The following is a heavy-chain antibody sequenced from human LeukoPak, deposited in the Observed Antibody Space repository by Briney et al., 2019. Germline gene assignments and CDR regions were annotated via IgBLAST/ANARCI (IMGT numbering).Heavy chain of an antibody. D-gene: IGHD4-11*01. CDR2: ISGSGGST. CDR1: GFTFSSYA. V-gene: IGHV3-23*01. Sequence: GGSLRLSCAASGFTFSSYAMSWVRQAPGKGREWVSAISGSGGSTYYADSVNGRFTISRDDSKNTLYLQMNSLRGEDTAVYYCARDSGYSNYYFDYWGQGTLVTVSS. J-gene: IGHJ4*02. CDR3: ARDSGYSNYYFDY.